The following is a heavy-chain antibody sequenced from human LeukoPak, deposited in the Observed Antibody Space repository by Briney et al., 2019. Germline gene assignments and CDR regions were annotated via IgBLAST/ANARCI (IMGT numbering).Heavy chain of an antibody. D-gene: IGHD2-8*01. CDR3: ARHSLMVYTTAPFDP. CDR2: IYYSGTT. J-gene: IGHJ5*02. CDR1: GGSISSSYY. Sequence: KPSETLSLTCNVSGGSISSSYYWGWIRQPPGKGLEWIGSIYYSGTTYYNPSLKSRVTISVDTSKNQFSLRLSSVTAADTAIYYCARHSLMVYTTAPFDPWGQGTLVTVSS. V-gene: IGHV4-39*01.